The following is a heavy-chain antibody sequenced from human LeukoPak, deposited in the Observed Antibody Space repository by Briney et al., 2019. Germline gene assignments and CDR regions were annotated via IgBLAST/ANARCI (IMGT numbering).Heavy chain of an antibody. CDR2: AGWAGGTT. V-gene: IGHV3-43*01. D-gene: IGHD3-10*02. J-gene: IGHJ4*02. Sequence: GGSLRLSCATSGFNFDRYTIHWVRQAPGKGLEWVSLAGWAGGTTFYSDSVRGRFTICRDSGRKSVYLQMSSLTTDDTAFYFCAKELDTMFFDYWGQGALVTVSS. CDR1: GFNFDRYT. CDR3: AKELDTMFFDY.